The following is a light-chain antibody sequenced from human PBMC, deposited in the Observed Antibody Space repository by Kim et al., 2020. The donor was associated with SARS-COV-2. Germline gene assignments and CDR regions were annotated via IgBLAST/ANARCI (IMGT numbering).Light chain of an antibody. CDR1: SSNIGAGFD. J-gene: IGLJ2*01. CDR3: QSFDNSLFAI. Sequence: QSVLTQPPSVSGAPGQRVTISCTGSSSNIGAGFDVHWYQHLPGAAPKLLIYGNSNRPSGVPDRFSGSKSGTSASLAITGLQAEDEADYFCQSFDNSLFAIFGGGTKLTVL. V-gene: IGLV1-40*01. CDR2: GNS.